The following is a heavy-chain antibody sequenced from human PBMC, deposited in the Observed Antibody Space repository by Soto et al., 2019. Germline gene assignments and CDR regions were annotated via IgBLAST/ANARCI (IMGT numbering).Heavy chain of an antibody. CDR2: IYYSGST. CDR1: GGSISGGGYY. CDR3: ARDGGYYDSSGSRVAFDI. D-gene: IGHD3-22*01. J-gene: IGHJ3*02. Sequence: PSETLSLTCTVSGGSISGGGYYWSWIRQHPGKGLEWIGYIYYSGSTYYNPSLKSRVTISVDTSKNQFSLKLSSVTAADTAVYYCARDGGYYDSSGSRVAFDIWGQGTMVTVSS. V-gene: IGHV4-31*03.